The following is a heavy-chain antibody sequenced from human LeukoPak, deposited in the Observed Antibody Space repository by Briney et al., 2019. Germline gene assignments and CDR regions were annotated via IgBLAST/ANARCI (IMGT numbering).Heavy chain of an antibody. Sequence: GGSLRLSCAASGFTIGRLWMHWVRQAPGKGLVWVSRSEGDDSTTTYADSVKGRFTVSRDTAKNTPYLQMNSLRVEDTAVYYCAKLDWLDPWGQGTLVTVSP. J-gene: IGHJ5*02. V-gene: IGHV3-74*03. CDR2: SEGDDSTT. CDR3: AKLDWLDP. CDR1: GFTIGRLW.